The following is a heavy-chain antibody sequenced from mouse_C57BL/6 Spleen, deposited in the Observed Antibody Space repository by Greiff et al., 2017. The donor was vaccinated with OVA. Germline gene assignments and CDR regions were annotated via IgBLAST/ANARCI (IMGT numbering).Heavy chain of an antibody. D-gene: IGHD2-3*01. V-gene: IGHV1-55*01. CDR3: AREGDDGYYVGYFDY. CDR2: IYPGSGST. CDR1: GYTFTSYW. Sequence: VQLQESGAELVKPGASVKMSCKASGYTFTSYWITWVKQRPGQGLEWIGDIYPGSGSTNYNEKFKSKATLTVDTSSSTAYMQLSSLTSEDSAVYYCAREGDDGYYVGYFDYWGQGTTLTVSS. J-gene: IGHJ2*01.